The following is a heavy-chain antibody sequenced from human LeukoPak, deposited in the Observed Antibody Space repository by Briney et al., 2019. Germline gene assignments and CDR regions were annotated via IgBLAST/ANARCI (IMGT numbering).Heavy chain of an antibody. CDR1: GGSISSYY. Sequence: SETLSLTCTVSGGSISSYYWSWIRQPPGKGLEWIGYIYYSGSTNYNPSLKSRVTISVDTSKNQFSLKLSSVTAADTAVYFCAKSGNPYDFLTSWGQGTLVTVSS. V-gene: IGHV4-59*01. J-gene: IGHJ4*02. CDR3: AKSGNPYDFLTS. CDR2: IYYSGST. D-gene: IGHD3-9*01.